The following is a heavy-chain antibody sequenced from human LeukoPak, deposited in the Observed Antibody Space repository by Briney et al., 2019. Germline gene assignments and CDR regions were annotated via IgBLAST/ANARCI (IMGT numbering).Heavy chain of an antibody. CDR2: IRYDGSNK. CDR3: AKGGGYEAQYYYYYLDV. J-gene: IGHJ6*03. D-gene: IGHD5-12*01. V-gene: IGHV3-30*02. CDR1: GFTFSSYG. Sequence: GGSLRLPCAASGFTFSSYGMHWVRQAPGKGLEWVAFIRYDGSNKYYADSVKGRFTISRDNSKNTLYLQMKSLRAEDTAVYYCAKGGGYEAQYYYYYLDVWGKGTTVTISS.